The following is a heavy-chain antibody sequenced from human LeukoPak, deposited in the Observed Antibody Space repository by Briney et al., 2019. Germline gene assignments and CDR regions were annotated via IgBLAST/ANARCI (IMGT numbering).Heavy chain of an antibody. CDR2: FDPEDGET. J-gene: IGHJ4*02. D-gene: IGHD5-18*01. Sequence: ASAKVSCKVSGNTLTELSMHWVRQAPGKGLEWMGLFDPEDGETIYAQKFQGRVTMTEDTSTDTAYMQLSSLRSEDTAVYYCATGRSAHSYVLDYWGQGTLVTVSS. V-gene: IGHV1-24*01. CDR1: GNTLTELS. CDR3: ATGRSAHSYVLDY.